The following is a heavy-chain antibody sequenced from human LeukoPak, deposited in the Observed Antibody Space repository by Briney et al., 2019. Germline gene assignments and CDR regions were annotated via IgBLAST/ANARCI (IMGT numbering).Heavy chain of an antibody. CDR2: IIPILGIA. D-gene: IGHD6-19*01. J-gene: IGHJ4*02. CDR1: GGTFSSYA. V-gene: IGHV1-69*04. Sequence: ASVTVSCKASGGTFSSYAISWVRQAPGQGLEWMGRIIPILGIANYAQKFQGRVTITADKSTSTAYMELSSLRSEDTAVYYCARGQWLVMSYWGQGTLVTVSS. CDR3: ARGQWLVMSY.